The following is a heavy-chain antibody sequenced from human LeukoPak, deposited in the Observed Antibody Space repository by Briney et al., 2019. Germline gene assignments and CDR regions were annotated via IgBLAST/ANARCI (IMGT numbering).Heavy chain of an antibody. V-gene: IGHV3-74*01. CDR2: ITSDGSST. CDR1: GFTFSSYW. D-gene: IGHD2-8*01. CDR3: ARGNGHASDI. Sequence: GGSLRLSCAASGFTFSSYWMRWVRQPPGKGLVWVSRITSDGSSTSYADSVKGRFTISRDNAKNTLYLQVNSLRAEDRAVYYCARGNGHASDIWGQGTMVTVSS. J-gene: IGHJ3*02.